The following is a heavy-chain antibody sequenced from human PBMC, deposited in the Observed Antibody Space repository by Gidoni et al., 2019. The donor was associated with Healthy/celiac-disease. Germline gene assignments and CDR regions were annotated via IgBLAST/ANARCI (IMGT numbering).Heavy chain of an antibody. CDR3: ARERYFDWYLDY. Sequence: QVQLQESGPGLVKPSQTLSLTCTVSGGSISSGSYYWSWIRQPAGKGLEWIGRIYTSGSTNYNPSLKSRVTISVDTSKNQFSLKLSSVTAADTAVYYCARERYFDWYLDYWGQGTLVTVSS. V-gene: IGHV4-61*02. J-gene: IGHJ4*02. CDR1: GGSISSGSYY. D-gene: IGHD3-9*01. CDR2: IYTSGST.